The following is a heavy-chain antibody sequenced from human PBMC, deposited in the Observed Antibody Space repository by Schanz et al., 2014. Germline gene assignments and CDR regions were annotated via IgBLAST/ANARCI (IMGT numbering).Heavy chain of an antibody. J-gene: IGHJ4*02. CDR3: AKHVRSLTGNDY. CDR2: IGGSGDST. D-gene: IGHD3-9*01. V-gene: IGHV3-23*04. Sequence: DLEESGGGVVQPGRSLRLSCAASGFTFSTYYMNWVRQAPGKGLEWVSGIGGSGDSTHYADSVKGRFIISRDNSKNTLYLQVNSLRAEDTAVYYCAKHVRSLTGNDYWGQGTLVTVSS. CDR1: GFTFSTYY.